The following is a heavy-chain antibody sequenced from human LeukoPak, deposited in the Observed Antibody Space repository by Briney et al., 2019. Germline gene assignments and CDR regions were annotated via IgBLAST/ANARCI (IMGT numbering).Heavy chain of an antibody. Sequence: PGGSLRLSCSASGFTFSSYAMHWVRQAPGKGLEYVSAISSNGGSTYYADSVKGRFTISRDNSKNTLYLQMNSLRAEDTAVYYCAKSCCSISSSYDGFDYWGPGTLVTVSS. CDR3: AKSCCSISSSYDGFDY. CDR1: GFTFSSYA. CDR2: ISSNGGST. D-gene: IGHD2-2*01. V-gene: IGHV3-64*04. J-gene: IGHJ4*02.